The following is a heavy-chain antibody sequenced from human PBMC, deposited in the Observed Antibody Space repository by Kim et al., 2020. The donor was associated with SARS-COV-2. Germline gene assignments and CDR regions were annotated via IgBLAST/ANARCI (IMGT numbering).Heavy chain of an antibody. CDR1: GGSFSGYY. CDR2: INHSGST. Sequence: SETLSLTCAVYGGSFSGYYWSWIRQPPGKGLEWIGEINHSGSTNYNPSLKSRVTISVDTSKNQFSLKLSSVTAADTAVYYCARARWYDSSGYPLMAFDIWGQGTMVTVSS. CDR3: ARARWYDSSGYPLMAFDI. V-gene: IGHV4-34*01. J-gene: IGHJ3*02. D-gene: IGHD3-22*01.